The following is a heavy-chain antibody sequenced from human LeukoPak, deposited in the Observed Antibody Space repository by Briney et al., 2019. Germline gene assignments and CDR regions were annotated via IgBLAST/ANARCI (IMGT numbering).Heavy chain of an antibody. V-gene: IGHV3-72*01. J-gene: IGHJ4*02. CDR2: IRNRARGHTT. CDR3: ARPNGIDWSIDYFDH. Sequence: GGSLRLSCAASGFMFSDHYMDWVRQSPGKGLEWVGRIRNRARGHTTEYAASVKGRSIVSRDDSKNTVYLQMNSLKTEDTAVYYCARPNGIDWSIDYFDHWGQGTLVTVSS. CDR1: GFMFSDHY. D-gene: IGHD3-9*01.